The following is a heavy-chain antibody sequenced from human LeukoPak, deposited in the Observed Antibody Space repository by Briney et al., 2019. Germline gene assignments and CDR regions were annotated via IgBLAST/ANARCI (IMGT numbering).Heavy chain of an antibody. J-gene: IGHJ4*02. Sequence: SETLSLTCTVSGYSISSGYYWGWIRQPPGKGLEWIGSIYHSGSTYYNPSLKSRVTISVDTSKNQFSLKLSSVTAADTAVYYCARGYSYGYTGMTIDYWGQGTLVTVSS. D-gene: IGHD5-18*01. V-gene: IGHV4-38-2*02. CDR2: IYHSGST. CDR1: GYSISSGYY. CDR3: ARGYSYGYTGMTIDY.